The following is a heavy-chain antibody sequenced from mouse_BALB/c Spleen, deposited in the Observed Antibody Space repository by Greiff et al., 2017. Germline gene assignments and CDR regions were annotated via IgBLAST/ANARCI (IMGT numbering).Heavy chain of an antibody. CDR3: TRSYDYFYAMDY. D-gene: IGHD2-4*01. CDR2: ISSGGSYT. CDR1: GFTFSSYT. V-gene: IGHV5-6-4*01. J-gene: IGHJ4*01. Sequence: EVQLVESGGGLVKPGGSPKLSCAASGFTFSSYTMSWVRQTPEKRLEWVATISSGGSYTYYPDSVKGRFTISRDNAKNTLYLQMSSLKSEDTAMYYCTRSYDYFYAMDYWGQGTSVTVSS.